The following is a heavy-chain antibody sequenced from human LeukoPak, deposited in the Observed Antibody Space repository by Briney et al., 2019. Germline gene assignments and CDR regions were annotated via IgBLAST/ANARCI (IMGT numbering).Heavy chain of an antibody. V-gene: IGHV4-39*01. Sequence: PSETLSLTCTVSGGSISSSCYYWGWIRQPPGKGLEWIGSIYYSGSTYYNPSLKSRVTISVDTSKNQFSLKLSSVTAADTAVYYCARTGGYNWNGGGYWGQGTLVTVSS. CDR2: IYYSGST. J-gene: IGHJ4*02. D-gene: IGHD1-1*01. CDR1: GGSISSSCYY. CDR3: ARTGGYNWNGGGY.